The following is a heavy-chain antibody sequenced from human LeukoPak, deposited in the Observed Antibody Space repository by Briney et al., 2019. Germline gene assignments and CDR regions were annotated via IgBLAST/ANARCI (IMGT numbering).Heavy chain of an antibody. V-gene: IGHV3-7*05. CDR3: AREWWFLDY. D-gene: IGHD2-15*01. CDR2: IKGDGSDI. Sequence: PGGSLRLSCAASGFTFTTYSMTWVRQAPGRGLEWVARIKGDGSDIHYVDSVKGRFTISRDNARNSLYLQMNSLRAEDTAVYYCAREWWFLDYWGQGTLVTDSS. CDR1: GFTFTTYS. J-gene: IGHJ4*02.